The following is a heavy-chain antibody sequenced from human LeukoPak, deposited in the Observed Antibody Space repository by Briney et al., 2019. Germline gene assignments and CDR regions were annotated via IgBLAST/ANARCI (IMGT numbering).Heavy chain of an antibody. D-gene: IGHD2-15*01. Sequence: GGSLRLSCAASGFTFSSNWMSWVRQAPGKGLEWVANIRQDGSDKYYMDSVKGQFTISRDNAKNSLSLQMNSLRVEDTAVYYCARDRDCGDGGCYPHFDYWGQGVRVTVSS. CDR3: ARDRDCGDGGCYPHFDY. CDR1: GFTFSSNW. CDR2: IRQDGSDK. V-gene: IGHV3-7*01. J-gene: IGHJ4*02.